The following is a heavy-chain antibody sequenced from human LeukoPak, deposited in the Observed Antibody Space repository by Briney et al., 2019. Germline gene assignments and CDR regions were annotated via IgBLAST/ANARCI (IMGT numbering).Heavy chain of an antibody. J-gene: IGHJ5*02. CDR2: INHSGST. CDR1: GGSISSGSYY. Sequence: SETLSLTCTVSGGSISSGSYYWSWIWQPPGKGLEWIGEINHSGSTNYNPSLKSRVTISVDTSKNQFSLKLSSVTAADTAVYYCARGQGWYGRWFDPWGQGTLVTVSS. D-gene: IGHD6-19*01. V-gene: IGHV4-39*07. CDR3: ARGQGWYGRWFDP.